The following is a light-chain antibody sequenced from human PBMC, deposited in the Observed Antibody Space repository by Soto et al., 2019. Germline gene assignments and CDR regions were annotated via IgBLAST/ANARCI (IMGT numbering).Light chain of an antibody. V-gene: IGKV3-15*01. J-gene: IGKJ5*01. Sequence: EIVLTQSPGTLSLSPGERATLSCRASQSVSSSYLAWYQQKPGQAPRLLIYAASTRATDVPARFSGSGSETEFTLTISTLQSEDFAVYYCQQYNKWPITFGQGTRLEIK. CDR1: QSVSSSY. CDR2: AAS. CDR3: QQYNKWPIT.